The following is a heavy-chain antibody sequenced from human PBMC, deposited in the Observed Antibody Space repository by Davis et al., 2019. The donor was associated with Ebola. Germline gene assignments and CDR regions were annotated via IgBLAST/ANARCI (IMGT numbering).Heavy chain of an antibody. D-gene: IGHD2-2*01. J-gene: IGHJ6*02. V-gene: IGHV1-69*04. CDR1: GGTFSSYA. Sequence: AASVKVSCKASGGTFSSYAISWVRQAPGQGLEWMGRIIPILGIANYAQKFQGRVTITADKSTSTAYMELSSLRSEDTAVYYCARDGEYCSSTSCYAYGMDVWGQGTTVTVSS. CDR3: ARDGEYCSSTSCYAYGMDV. CDR2: IIPILGIA.